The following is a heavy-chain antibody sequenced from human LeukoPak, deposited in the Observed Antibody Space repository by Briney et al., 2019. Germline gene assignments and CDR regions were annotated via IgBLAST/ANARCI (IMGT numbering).Heavy chain of an antibody. CDR2: IGGNGGST. CDR1: RFTFSNYA. D-gene: IGHD2-8*01. J-gene: IGHJ2*01. V-gene: IGHV3-23*01. CDR3: ARVILMVYVTYWYFDL. Sequence: GGSLRLSCAASRFTFSNYAMSWVHQAPGKGLEWVSAIGGNGGSTYYAGSVKGRFTISRDNSKDTLYLQMNSLRAEDTAVYYCARVILMVYVTYWYFDLWGRGTLVTVSS.